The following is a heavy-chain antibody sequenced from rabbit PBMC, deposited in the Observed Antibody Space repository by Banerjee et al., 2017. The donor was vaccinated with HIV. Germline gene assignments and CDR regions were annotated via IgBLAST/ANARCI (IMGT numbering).Heavy chain of an antibody. CDR1: GFTFSEKAV. Sequence: QEQLEESGGGLVKPEGSLTLTCKASGFTFSEKAVMCWVRQAPGKGLEWIACINAVTGRAVYASWAIGRFTFSKTSSTTVTLQMASLTVADTATYFCARDTGSSFSSYGMDLWGPGTLVTVS. D-gene: IGHD8-1*01. J-gene: IGHJ6*01. V-gene: IGHV1S45*01. CDR3: ARDTGSSFSSYGMDL. CDR2: INAVTGRA.